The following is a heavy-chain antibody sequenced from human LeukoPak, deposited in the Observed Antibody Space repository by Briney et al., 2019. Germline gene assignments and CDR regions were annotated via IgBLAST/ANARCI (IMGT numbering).Heavy chain of an antibody. Sequence: GGSLRLSCAASGFTVDDYAMRWVRQVPGKGLEWVSLIGGDGGSTYYADSVKGRFTISRDNSKNSLFLQMNSLRADDTALYYCAKDEFCGGDCYTFDYWGHGALVTVSS. V-gene: IGHV3-43*02. D-gene: IGHD2-21*02. CDR3: AKDEFCGGDCYTFDY. CDR2: IGGDGGST. J-gene: IGHJ4*01. CDR1: GFTVDDYA.